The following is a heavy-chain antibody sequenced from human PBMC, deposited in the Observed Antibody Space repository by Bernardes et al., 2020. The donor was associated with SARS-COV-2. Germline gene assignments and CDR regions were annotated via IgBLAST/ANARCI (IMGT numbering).Heavy chain of an antibody. V-gene: IGHV4-34*01. CDR3: ARGPPPGYDILTGYYVGY. CDR2: INHSGST. J-gene: IGHJ4*02. CDR1: GGSFSGYY. D-gene: IGHD3-9*01. Sequence: SETLSLTCVVYGGSFSGYYWSWIRQPPGKGLEWIGEINHSGSTNYNPSLKSRVTISVDTSKNQFSLKLSSVTAADTAVYYCARGPPPGYDILTGYYVGYWGQGTLVTVSS.